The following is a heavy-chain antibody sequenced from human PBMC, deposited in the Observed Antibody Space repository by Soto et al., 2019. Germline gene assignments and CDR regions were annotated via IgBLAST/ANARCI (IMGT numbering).Heavy chain of an antibody. D-gene: IGHD4-17*01. Sequence: EVELLESGGGLVQPGGSLRLSCAASGFTFSSYDMTWVRQAPGKGLEWVSTISGSGGSTYYADSVKGRFTISRDNSKNTLYLQMNSLRAEDTAVFYCAKDLRGYGDTFDYWGQGTLVTVSS. CDR1: GFTFSSYD. CDR3: AKDLRGYGDTFDY. J-gene: IGHJ4*02. CDR2: ISGSGGST. V-gene: IGHV3-23*01.